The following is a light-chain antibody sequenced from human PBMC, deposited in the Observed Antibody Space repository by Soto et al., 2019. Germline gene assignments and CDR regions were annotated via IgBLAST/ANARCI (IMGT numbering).Light chain of an antibody. CDR2: SNI. CDR3: ASWDDSLKSPV. Sequence: QSVLSQPPSASGTPGQTVTISCSGSRSNIGRKIVNWYQQLPGTAPKLLIYSNIQRPSGVPDRFSASKSGTSASLAISGLQSDDEANYYCASWDDSLKSPVFGGGTTLTV. J-gene: IGLJ3*02. CDR1: RSNIGRKI. V-gene: IGLV1-44*01.